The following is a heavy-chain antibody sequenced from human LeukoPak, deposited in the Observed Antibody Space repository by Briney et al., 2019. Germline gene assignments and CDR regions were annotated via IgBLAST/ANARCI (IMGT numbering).Heavy chain of an antibody. CDR3: ARDRYYDSSGYYTNDAFGV. CDR1: GGTFSSYA. Sequence: ASVKVSCKASGGTFSSYAISWVRQAPGQGLEWMGGIIPIFGTANYAQKFQGRVTITADKSTSTAYMELSSLRSEDTAVYYCARDRYYDSSGYYTNDAFGVWGQGTMVTVSS. V-gene: IGHV1-69*06. D-gene: IGHD3-22*01. CDR2: IIPIFGTA. J-gene: IGHJ3*01.